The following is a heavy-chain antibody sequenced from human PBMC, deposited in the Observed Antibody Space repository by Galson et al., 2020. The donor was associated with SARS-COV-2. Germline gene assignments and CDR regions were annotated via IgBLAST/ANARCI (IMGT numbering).Heavy chain of an antibody. CDR1: GGSISSSDW. D-gene: IGHD2-21*02. Sequence: SETLSLTCAVPGGSISSSDWWGWVRQPPGQGLEWIGEIFHSGYTNYTPSLKSRVTMSLDTSKNQFSLKLSSVTAADTALYYCSRIIVTAYYFSYMDVWGKGTTVTVSS. V-gene: IGHV4-4*02. CDR3: SRIIVTAYYFSYMDV. CDR2: IFHSGYT. J-gene: IGHJ6*03.